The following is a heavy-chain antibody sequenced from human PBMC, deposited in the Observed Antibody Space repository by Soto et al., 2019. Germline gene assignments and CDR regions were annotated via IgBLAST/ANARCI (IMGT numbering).Heavy chain of an antibody. V-gene: IGHV4-39*01. CDR1: CYSVSSSDYY. Sequence: PSETLSLTCSVSCYSVSSSDYYWAWIRQPPGKGLEWIGSMLYIGLTYYNPSLKSRVTLSVDTSKNQFSVRLNSVTASDTAVYYCAPLTVSLSGPYGIHVWGQGTTVTVSS. J-gene: IGHJ6*02. D-gene: IGHD2-15*01. CDR3: APLTVSLSGPYGIHV. CDR2: MLYIGLT.